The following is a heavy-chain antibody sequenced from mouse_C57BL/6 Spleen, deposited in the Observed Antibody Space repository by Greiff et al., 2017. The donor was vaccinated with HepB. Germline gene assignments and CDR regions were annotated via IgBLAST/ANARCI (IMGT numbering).Heavy chain of an antibody. CDR3: ARHPSYSNVMDY. Sequence: VKLMESGPGLVAPSQSLSITCTVSGFSLTSYGVHWVRQPPGKGLEWLVVIWSDGSTTYNSALKSRLSISKDNSKSQVFLKMNSLQTDDTAMYYCARHPSYSNVMDYWGQGTSVTVSS. D-gene: IGHD2-5*01. V-gene: IGHV2-6-1*01. CDR2: IWSDGST. CDR1: GFSLTSYG. J-gene: IGHJ4*01.